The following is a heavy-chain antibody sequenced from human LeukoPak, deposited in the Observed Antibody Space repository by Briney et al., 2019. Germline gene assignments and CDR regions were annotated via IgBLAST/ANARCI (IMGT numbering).Heavy chain of an antibody. Sequence: NPSETLSLTCAVYGGSFSGYYWSWIRQPPGKGLEWIGEINHSGGTNYNPSLKSRVTISVDTSKNQFSLKLSSVTAADTAVYYCARGLGYSGYDSGRYYFDYWGQGTLVTVSS. J-gene: IGHJ4*02. CDR3: ARGLGYSGYDSGRYYFDY. CDR1: GGSFSGYY. CDR2: INHSGGT. V-gene: IGHV4-34*01. D-gene: IGHD5-12*01.